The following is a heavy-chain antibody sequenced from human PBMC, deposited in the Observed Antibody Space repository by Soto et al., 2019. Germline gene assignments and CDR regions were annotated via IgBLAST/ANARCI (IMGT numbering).Heavy chain of an antibody. D-gene: IGHD2-8*02. Sequence: ETLCHRKAVSAGTPRPYHWPWRRQPPGTALEWIGEINHSGSTNYNPSLKSRVTISVDTSKNQFSLKLTSVTAADTAVYYCARDKITGLFDYWGQGPLVTVS. J-gene: IGHJ4*02. CDR2: INHSGST. CDR1: AGTPRPYH. CDR3: ARDKITGLFDY. V-gene: IGHV4-34*01.